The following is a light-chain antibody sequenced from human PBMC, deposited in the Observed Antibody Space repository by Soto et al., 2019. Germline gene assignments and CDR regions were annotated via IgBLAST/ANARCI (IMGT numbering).Light chain of an antibody. CDR1: QSVSSN. J-gene: IGKJ5*01. V-gene: IGKV3-15*01. CDR3: QHYAHRPIT. Sequence: IGLAHSPSNLSRAGGERSTRWSRASQSVSSNLAWHQQKPAQATRILMYDASTRATGIPARFSGSSSRRQSTFTISLLQSEDSAVYYCQHYAHRPITFAQGTRLEIK. CDR2: DAS.